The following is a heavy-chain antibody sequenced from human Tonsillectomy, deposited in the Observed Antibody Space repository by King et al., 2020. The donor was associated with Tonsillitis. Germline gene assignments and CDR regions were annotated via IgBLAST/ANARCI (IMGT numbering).Heavy chain of an antibody. D-gene: IGHD1-1*01. Sequence: VQLVESGAEVKKPGASVKVSCKASGYTFTSYGISWVRQAPGQGPEWMGWISTYNGNTNYAQKLHGRVTMTRDTSTSTAYMELRSLRSEDTVVYYCASDQGAYARQTGVQHWGQGTLVTLSS. CDR3: ASDQGAYARQTGVQH. V-gene: IGHV1-18*04. CDR1: GYTFTSYG. CDR2: ISTYNGNT. J-gene: IGHJ1*01.